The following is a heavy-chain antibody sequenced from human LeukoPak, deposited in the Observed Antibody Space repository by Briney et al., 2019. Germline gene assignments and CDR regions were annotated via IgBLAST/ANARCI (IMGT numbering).Heavy chain of an antibody. Sequence: GGSLRLSCAASGFTFSSYGMHWVRQAPGKGLEWVAGISYDGSNKYYADSVKGRFTISRDNSKNTLYLQMNSLRAEDTAVYYCAKVGAAAGKGYFDYWGQGTLVTVSS. J-gene: IGHJ4*02. CDR2: ISYDGSNK. D-gene: IGHD6-13*01. CDR1: GFTFSSYG. CDR3: AKVGAAAGKGYFDY. V-gene: IGHV3-30*18.